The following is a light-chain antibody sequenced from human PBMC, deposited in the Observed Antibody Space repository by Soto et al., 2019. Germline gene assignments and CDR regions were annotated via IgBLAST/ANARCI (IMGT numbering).Light chain of an antibody. CDR3: EQYQSHA. Sequence: IVLPLSPDTLSFSPGQRATPSCSARQTVRIDFYPCHPRKPGQAPSHLVSEPSSRVSAIPDSFKCSGSGTDFTLTITRLEPDDFAWYSCEQYQSHAFGGGTKVDNK. V-gene: IGKV3-20*01. CDR1: QTVRIDF. CDR2: EPS. J-gene: IGKJ4*01.